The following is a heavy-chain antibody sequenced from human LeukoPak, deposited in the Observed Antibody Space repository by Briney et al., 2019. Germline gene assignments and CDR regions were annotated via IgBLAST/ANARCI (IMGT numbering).Heavy chain of an antibody. V-gene: IGHV3-33*08. D-gene: IGHD4-23*01. CDR2: IWYDGSNK. Sequence: GGSLRLSCAASGFIFTKYWMHWVRQAPGKGLEWVAVIWYDGSNKYYADSVKGRFTISRDNSKNTLYLQMNSLRAEDTAVYYCARAPTTVVTLDYWGQGTLVTVSS. J-gene: IGHJ4*02. CDR1: GFIFTKYW. CDR3: ARAPTTVVTLDY.